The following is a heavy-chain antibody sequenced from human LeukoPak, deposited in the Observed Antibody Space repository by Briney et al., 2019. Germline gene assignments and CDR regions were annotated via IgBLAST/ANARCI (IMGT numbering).Heavy chain of an antibody. Sequence: GGSLRLSCAASGFTFSSYGMHWVRQAPGKGPEWVAVISYDGSNKYYADSVKGRFTISRDNSKNTLYLQMNSLRAEDTAVYYCAKDPSYNWNPMYYFDYWGQGTLVTVSS. V-gene: IGHV3-30*18. CDR2: ISYDGSNK. D-gene: IGHD1-20*01. J-gene: IGHJ4*02. CDR1: GFTFSSYG. CDR3: AKDPSYNWNPMYYFDY.